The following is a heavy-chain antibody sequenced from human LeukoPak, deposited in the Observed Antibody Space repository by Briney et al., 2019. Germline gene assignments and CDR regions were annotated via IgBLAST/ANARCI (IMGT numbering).Heavy chain of an antibody. V-gene: IGHV3-21*01. CDR2: ISSSGTYV. CDR3: ARASSKQLAGYLPDGFDI. J-gene: IGHJ3*02. CDR1: GFTFSSYS. D-gene: IGHD3-9*01. Sequence: GGSLRLSCAASGFTFSSYSMNWVRQAPGEGLEWDSSISSSGTYVYYADSVKGRFTISRDNAKNSLSLQMNSLRAVDAAVYYCARASSKQLAGYLPDGFDIWGQGTMVTVSS.